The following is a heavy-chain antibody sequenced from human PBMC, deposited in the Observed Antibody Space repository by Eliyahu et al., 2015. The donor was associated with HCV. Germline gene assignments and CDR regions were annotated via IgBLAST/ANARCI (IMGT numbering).Heavy chain of an antibody. V-gene: IGHV3-30*18. J-gene: IGHJ4*02. Sequence: QVQLVESGGGVAQPGRSLXLSCAASGFPFXXYGMHWVRQAPGKGLEWVAIISYDENDKYYADSVKGRFTISRDNSNNTLYLQMNSLGPEDTAIYYCAKERNSWYPVGDVLEYWGQGTLVTVSS. CDR2: ISYDENDK. CDR3: AKERNSWYPVGDVLEY. D-gene: IGHD6-13*01. CDR1: GFPFXXYG.